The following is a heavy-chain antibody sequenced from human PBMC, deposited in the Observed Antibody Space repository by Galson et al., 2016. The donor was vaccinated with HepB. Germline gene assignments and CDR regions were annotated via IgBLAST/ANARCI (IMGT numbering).Heavy chain of an antibody. Sequence: SLRLSCAASGFRFSDYNMNWVRQAPGKGLEWVAVIWYDGSNKYYADSVKGRFTISRDNSKNTLHLQMNSLRAEDTAVYYCARAYYYGMDVWGQGTTVTVSS. CDR2: IWYDGSNK. V-gene: IGHV3-33*08. J-gene: IGHJ6*02. CDR3: ARAYYYGMDV. CDR1: GFRFSDYN.